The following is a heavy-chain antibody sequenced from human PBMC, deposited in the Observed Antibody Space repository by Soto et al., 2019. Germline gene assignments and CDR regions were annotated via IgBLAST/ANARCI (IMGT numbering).Heavy chain of an antibody. CDR1: GFTFSMYA. D-gene: IGHD3-22*01. Sequence: GGSLRLSCAASGFTFSMYAMHWVRQAPGKGLEWVAVISYDGSDKYYADSVKGRFTVSRDNSKNTQYLQMNSPRAEDTAVYYCARGRNYYDSSGYYFDYWGQGALVTVSS. CDR2: ISYDGSDK. V-gene: IGHV3-30-3*01. J-gene: IGHJ4*02. CDR3: ARGRNYYDSSGYYFDY.